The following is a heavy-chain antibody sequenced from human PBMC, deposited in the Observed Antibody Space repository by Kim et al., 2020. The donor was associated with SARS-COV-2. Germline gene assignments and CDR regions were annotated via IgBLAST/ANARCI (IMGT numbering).Heavy chain of an antibody. Sequence: SETLSLTCAVYGGSFSGYYWSWIRQPPGKGLEWIGEINHSGSTNYNPSLKSRVTISVDTSKNQFSLKLSSVTAADTAVYYCARAIKTYSSSWYYYYYGMDVWGQGTTVTVSS. CDR2: INHSGST. J-gene: IGHJ6*02. V-gene: IGHV4-34*01. D-gene: IGHD6-13*01. CDR3: ARAIKTYSSSWYYYYYGMDV. CDR1: GGSFSGYY.